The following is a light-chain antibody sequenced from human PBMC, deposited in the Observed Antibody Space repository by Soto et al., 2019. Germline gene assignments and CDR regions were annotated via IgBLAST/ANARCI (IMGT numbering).Light chain of an antibody. Sequence: DIQMNQSPSSVSASVGDRVTITCRSSEDISTWLAWYQQKPGKAPKLLIYAASSLQSGVPSRFSGSGSGTDFTLTISSLQPEDFATYYCQHYNSYSEAFGQGTKVDIK. CDR2: AAS. V-gene: IGKV1D-16*01. CDR3: QHYNSYSEA. CDR1: EDISTW. J-gene: IGKJ1*01.